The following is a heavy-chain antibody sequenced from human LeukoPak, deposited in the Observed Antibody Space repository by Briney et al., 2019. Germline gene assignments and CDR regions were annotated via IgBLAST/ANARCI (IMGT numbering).Heavy chain of an antibody. J-gene: IGHJ4*02. V-gene: IGHV1-18*01. CDR1: GYTFTRYP. CDR3: ARGYDYGDYVGDFDY. D-gene: IGHD4-17*01. Sequence: ASVKVSCKTSGYTFTRYPISWLRQAPAQGLEWMGWITTYNGYTKYAQKLQDRVTMTTDTHTTTAYMDLRGLRSDDAAVYYCARGYDYGDYVGDFDYWGQGTLVTVSS. CDR2: ITTYNGYT.